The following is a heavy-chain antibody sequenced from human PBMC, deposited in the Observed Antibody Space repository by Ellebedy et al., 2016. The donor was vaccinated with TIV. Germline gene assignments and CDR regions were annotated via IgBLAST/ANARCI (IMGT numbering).Heavy chain of an antibody. CDR2: IYPGDSET. D-gene: IGHD2-8*01. V-gene: IGHV5-51*01. J-gene: IGHJ4*02. CDR3: ARILIPGTVADY. Sequence: GESLKISCKCSGYSLTSYWIGWVRQMPGKGLEWMGIIYPGDSETRYSPSLQGQVTFSADKSTSTADLQLSSLKASDTAMYYCARILIPGTVADYWGQGTLVTVSS. CDR1: GYSLTSYW.